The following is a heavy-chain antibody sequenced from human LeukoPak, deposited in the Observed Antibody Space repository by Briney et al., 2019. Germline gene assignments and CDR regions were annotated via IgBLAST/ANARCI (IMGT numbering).Heavy chain of an antibody. CDR2: IRPMTGDT. V-gene: IGHV1-2*02. J-gene: IGHJ5*02. Sequence: ASVKVSCKASGYIFTAYYLHWVRQAPGQGLEWLGYIRPMTGDTNYAQKFQDRVTFSMDTSTATAYMELRSLRSDDTAFYYCGRGVQSFDPWGQGTLVTVSS. CDR1: GYIFTAYY. CDR3: GRGVQSFDP.